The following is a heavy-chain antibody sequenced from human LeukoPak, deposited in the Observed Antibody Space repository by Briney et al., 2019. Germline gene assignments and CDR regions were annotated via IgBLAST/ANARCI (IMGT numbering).Heavy chain of an antibody. CDR2: IIPIFGTA. CDR1: GGTFSSYA. CDR3: ARDSVNYYDSSGTDY. D-gene: IGHD3-22*01. V-gene: IGHV1-69*05. Sequence: ASVKVSCKASGGTFSSYAISWVRQAPGQGLEWMGGIIPIFGTANYAQKLQGRVTMTTDTSTSTAYMELRSLRSDDTAVYYCARDSVNYYDSSGTDYWGQGTLVTVSS. J-gene: IGHJ4*02.